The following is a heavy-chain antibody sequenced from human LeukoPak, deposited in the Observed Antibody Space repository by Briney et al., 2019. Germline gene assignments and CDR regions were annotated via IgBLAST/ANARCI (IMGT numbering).Heavy chain of an antibody. J-gene: IGHJ3*01. V-gene: IGHV3-30*18. D-gene: IGHD1-1*01. Sequence: GRSLRLSCAASGFTFSSYDMHWVRQAPGKGLEWVAVISYDGSYEYFADSVKGRFTISRDYSKNALYLQMNSLRAEDTAVYYCAKGTTTPTTGTLEKDAFDVWGQGTMVTVSS. CDR3: AKGTTTPTTGTLEKDAFDV. CDR2: ISYDGSYE. CDR1: GFTFSSYD.